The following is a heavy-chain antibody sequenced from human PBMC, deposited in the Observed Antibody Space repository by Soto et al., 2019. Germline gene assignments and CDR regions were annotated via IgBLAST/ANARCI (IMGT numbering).Heavy chain of an antibody. Sequence: LRXSCAASGFTFSSDCMSWVRQAPGKGLEWVANIKQDGSEKYYVDSVKGRFTISRDNAKNSLYLQMNSLRAEDTAVYYCARGAVTYYDFWSGYSNYYYGMDVWGQGTTATVSS. CDR2: IKQDGSEK. CDR1: GFTFSSDC. D-gene: IGHD3-3*01. V-gene: IGHV3-7*01. J-gene: IGHJ6*02. CDR3: ARGAVTYYDFWSGYSNYYYGMDV.